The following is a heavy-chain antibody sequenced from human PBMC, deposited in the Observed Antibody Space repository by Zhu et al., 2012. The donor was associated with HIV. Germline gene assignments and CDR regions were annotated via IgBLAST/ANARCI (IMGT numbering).Heavy chain of an antibody. J-gene: IGHJ3*02. CDR3: ARQTVMVVRRAAFDT. D-gene: IGHD3-10*01. V-gene: IGHV4-39*01. CDR1: GDSISTSPYY. CDR2: TSNSGSD. Sequence: QVQLQESGPGLVKPSETLSLTCTVSGDSISTSPYYWAWIRQSPGKGLECIGSTSNSGSDEFDPSLRSRVTISVDTSKNQFSLKLNSVTAADTAVYYCARQTVMVVRRAAFDTWGRGTMVTVSS.